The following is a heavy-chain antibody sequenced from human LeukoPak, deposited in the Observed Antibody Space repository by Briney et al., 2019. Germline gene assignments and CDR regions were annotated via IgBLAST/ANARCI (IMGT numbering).Heavy chain of an antibody. CDR2: IGTTTSTV. CDR3: ARHDYGGNSGDY. CDR1: GFTFSSYG. D-gene: IGHD4-23*01. V-gene: IGHV3-48*02. Sequence: PGGSLRLSCAASGFTFSSYGMNCVRQAPGKGLEWVSYIGTTTSTVYYADSVKGRFTISRDNAKNSLYLQMNSLRDEDTAVYYCARHDYGGNSGDYWGQGTLVTVSS. J-gene: IGHJ4*02.